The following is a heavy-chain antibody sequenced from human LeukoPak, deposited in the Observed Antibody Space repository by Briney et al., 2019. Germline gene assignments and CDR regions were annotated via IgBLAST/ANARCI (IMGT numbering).Heavy chain of an antibody. CDR2: MNPNSGNT. CDR3: ARGRHYDFWSGYTSLDY. Sequence: ASVKVSCKASGYTFTSYDIIWVRQATGQGLEWMGWMNPNSGNTGYAQKFQGRVTMTRNTSISTAYMELSSLRSEDTAVYYCARGRHYDFWSGYTSLDYWGQGTLVTVSS. CDR1: GYTFTSYD. J-gene: IGHJ4*02. D-gene: IGHD3-3*01. V-gene: IGHV1-8*01.